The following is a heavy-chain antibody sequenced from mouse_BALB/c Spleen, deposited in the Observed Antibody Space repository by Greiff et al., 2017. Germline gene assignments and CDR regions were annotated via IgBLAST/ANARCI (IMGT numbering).Heavy chain of an antibody. D-gene: IGHD1-1*01. CDR3: ARAYYGSSYYAMDY. CDR1: GFTFTDYY. CDR2: IRNKANGYTT. V-gene: IGHV7-3*02. J-gene: IGHJ4*01. Sequence: DVKLVESGGGLVQPGGSLRLSCATSGFTFTDYYMSWVRQPPGKALEWLGFIRNKANGYTTEYSASVKGRFTISRANSQSILYLQMNTLRAEDSATYYCARAYYGSSYYAMDYWGQGTSVTVSS.